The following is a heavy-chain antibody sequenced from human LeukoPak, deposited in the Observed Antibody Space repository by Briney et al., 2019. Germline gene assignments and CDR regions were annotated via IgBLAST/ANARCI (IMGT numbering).Heavy chain of an antibody. J-gene: IGHJ4*02. CDR3: AREPTSIAVAGFDS. D-gene: IGHD6-19*01. CDR1: GLTFSDYY. V-gene: IGHV3-11*05. Sequence: NSGGSLRLSGAAAGLTFSDYYMSWIRQAPGKGLEWVSYISSSSSYTNYADSVKGRFTISTDNAQNSLYLQMNSLRAEDTAVYYCAREPTSIAVAGFDSWGQGNLVTVSS. CDR2: ISSSSSYT.